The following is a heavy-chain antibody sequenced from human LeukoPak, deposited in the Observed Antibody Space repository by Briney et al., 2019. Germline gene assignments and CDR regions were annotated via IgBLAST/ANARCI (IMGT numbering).Heavy chain of an antibody. V-gene: IGHV1-69*06. CDR3: ARERGRYNWNYGRIDY. CDR2: IIPIFGTA. CDR1: GGTFSSYA. J-gene: IGHJ4*02. Sequence: SVKVSCKASGGTFSSYAISWVRQAPGQGLEWMGGIIPIFGTANYAQKFQGRVTITADKSTSTAYMELSSLRSEDTAVYYCARERGRYNWNYGRIDYWGQGTLVTVSS. D-gene: IGHD1-7*01.